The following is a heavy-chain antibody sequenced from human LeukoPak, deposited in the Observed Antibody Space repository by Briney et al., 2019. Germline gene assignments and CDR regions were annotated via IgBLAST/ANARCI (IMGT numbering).Heavy chain of an antibody. D-gene: IGHD6-19*01. J-gene: IGHJ5*02. CDR2: INAGNGNT. CDR1: GYTFTSYA. V-gene: IGHV1-3*01. CDR3: ARVVSGWPFDP. Sequence: ASVKVSCKASGYTFTSYAMHWVRQAPGQRLEWMGWINAGNGNTKYSQKFQGRVTITRDTSASTAYMELSSLRSEDAAVYYCARVVSGWPFDPWGQGTLVTVSS.